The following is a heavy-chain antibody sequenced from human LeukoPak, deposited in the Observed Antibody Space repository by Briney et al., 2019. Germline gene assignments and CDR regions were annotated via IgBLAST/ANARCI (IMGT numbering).Heavy chain of an antibody. D-gene: IGHD3-22*01. J-gene: IGHJ4*02. CDR1: GFTFSSYV. CDR2: IYSGGST. Sequence: GGSLRLSCAASGFTFSSYVMSWVRQAPGKGLEWVSVIYSGGSTYYADSVKGRFTISRDNSKNTLYLQMNSLRAEDTAVYYCARQNYYDSSGPEGYFDYWGQGTLVTVSS. V-gene: IGHV3-66*04. CDR3: ARQNYYDSSGPEGYFDY.